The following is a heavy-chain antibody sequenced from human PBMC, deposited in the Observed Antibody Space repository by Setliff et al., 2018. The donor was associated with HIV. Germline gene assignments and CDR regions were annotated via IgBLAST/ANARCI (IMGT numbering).Heavy chain of an antibody. CDR2: IIPMSGTA. CDR1: GGAFSSYG. Sequence: SVKVSCKASGGAFSSYGFNWVRQAPGQGLEWLGGIIPMSGTAIYAEKFQGRVTITADTSTDTAYMELSSLRSEDTAVYYCATDLTYSSGRGWFDPWGQGTLVTVSS. CDR3: ATDLTYSSGRGWFDP. J-gene: IGHJ5*02. D-gene: IGHD6-19*01. V-gene: IGHV1-69*06.